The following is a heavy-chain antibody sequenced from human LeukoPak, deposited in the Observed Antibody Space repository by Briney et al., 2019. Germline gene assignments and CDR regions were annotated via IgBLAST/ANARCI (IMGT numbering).Heavy chain of an antibody. J-gene: IGHJ4*02. CDR1: GFTFSSYA. Sequence: GGSLRLSCAASGFTFSSYAMTWVRQAPGKGLEWVSAASAGGGGTYYADSVKGRFTISRDNSKNTLYLEVNGLRAEDTAVYYCAKAQKFSSGCHDYWGQGTLVTVSS. V-gene: IGHV3-23*01. CDR3: AKAQKFSSGCHDY. CDR2: ASAGGGGT. D-gene: IGHD6-19*01.